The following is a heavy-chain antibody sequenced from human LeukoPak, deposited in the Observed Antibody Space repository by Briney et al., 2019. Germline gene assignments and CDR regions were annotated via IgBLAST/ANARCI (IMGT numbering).Heavy chain of an antibody. CDR3: TRTGYRSNWYVPN. CDR2: IREDGSEE. Sequence: GGSLRLSCAGSGFTFSAYWMSWVRQAPGKGLEWVATIREDGSEEYYVDSVKGRFTISRDNAKNSLYLQMNSLRAEDTAVYYCTRTGYRSNWYVPNWGQGTLVTVSS. J-gene: IGHJ4*02. V-gene: IGHV3-7*01. CDR1: GFTFSAYW. D-gene: IGHD6-13*01.